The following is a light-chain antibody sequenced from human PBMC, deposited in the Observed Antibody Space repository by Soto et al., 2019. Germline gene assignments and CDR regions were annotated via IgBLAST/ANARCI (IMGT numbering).Light chain of an antibody. V-gene: IGKV1-5*01. J-gene: IGKJ2*01. CDR1: QSISSW. CDR3: QQYNSYPGT. CDR2: DAS. Sequence: DIQMTQSPSTLSASVGDRLTITCRARQSISSWLAWYQQKPGKAPKLLIYDASSLESGVPSRFSGSGSGTEFTLTISSLQPDDFAAYYCQQYNSYPGTFGQGTKLEIK.